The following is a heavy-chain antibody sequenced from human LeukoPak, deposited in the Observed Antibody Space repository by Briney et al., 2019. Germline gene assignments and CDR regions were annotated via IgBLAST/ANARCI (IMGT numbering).Heavy chain of an antibody. CDR2: IYYSGST. Sequence: SETLSLTCTVSGGSISSGDYYWSWIRQPLGKGLEWIGYIYYSGSTYYNPSLKSRVTISVDTSKNQFSLKLSSVTAADTAVYYCARHHCSSTTCPFDYWGQGTLVTVSS. CDR1: GGSISSGDYY. J-gene: IGHJ4*02. CDR3: ARHHCSSTTCPFDY. V-gene: IGHV4-30-4*08. D-gene: IGHD2-2*01.